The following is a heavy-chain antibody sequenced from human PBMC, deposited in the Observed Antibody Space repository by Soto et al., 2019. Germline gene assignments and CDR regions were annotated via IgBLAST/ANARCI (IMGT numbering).Heavy chain of an antibody. CDR3: AGSAMAGDYYYYGMDV. CDR2: ISVYSGKT. CDR1: CYTFSSYC. V-gene: IGHV1-18*04. D-gene: IGHD6-19*01. Sequence: ASVKVSSRTSCYTFSSYCITWGRQPPGQGLEWMGGISVYSGKTSYAQKLQDRVTMSTDTSTSTAYMQLRSLRSDDTAFYYCAGSAMAGDYYYYGMDVWGRGTTVTVSS. J-gene: IGHJ6*02.